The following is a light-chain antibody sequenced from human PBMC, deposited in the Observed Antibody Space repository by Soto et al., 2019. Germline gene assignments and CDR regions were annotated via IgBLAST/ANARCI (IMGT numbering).Light chain of an antibody. CDR2: GNN. V-gene: IGLV1-40*01. Sequence: QSVLTQPPSVSGAPGQRVTISCTGSSSDIGAGYDVHWYQQLPGTAPKLLIYGNNNRPSGVPGRFSGSKSGTSASLAITGVQAEDEADYYCQSYDSSLSGYVFGTGTKLTVL. J-gene: IGLJ1*01. CDR1: SSDIGAGYD. CDR3: QSYDSSLSGYV.